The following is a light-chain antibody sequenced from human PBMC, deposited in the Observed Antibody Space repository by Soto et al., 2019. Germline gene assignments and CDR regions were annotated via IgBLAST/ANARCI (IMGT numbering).Light chain of an antibody. J-gene: IGKJ1*01. CDR1: QSISSW. CDR3: QQYNSYLWT. Sequence: DIQMTQSPSTLSASVGDRVTITCRASQSISSWLAWYQQKPGKAPKLLIYDASSLESGVPSRFSGSGSGTEFTLTISSLQHDDVATYYCQQYNSYLWTFGQGTKVEIK. CDR2: DAS. V-gene: IGKV1-5*01.